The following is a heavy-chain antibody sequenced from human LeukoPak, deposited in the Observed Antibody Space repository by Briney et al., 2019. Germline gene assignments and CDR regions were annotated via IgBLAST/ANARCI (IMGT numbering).Heavy chain of an antibody. CDR2: ISYDGRYQ. J-gene: IGHJ3*02. V-gene: IGHV3-30*04. D-gene: IGHD3-22*01. CDR1: GFTFNRYR. Sequence: GGSLRLSCAASGFTFNRYRMHWVRQAPGKGLEWVAVISYDGRYQFYADSVRGRFTVSRDNSKNTLFLQMNSLRAEDTAVYHCARMMTDFDGSGHDIQRGAFDIWGQGTMVTVS. CDR3: ARMMTDFDGSGHDIQRGAFDI.